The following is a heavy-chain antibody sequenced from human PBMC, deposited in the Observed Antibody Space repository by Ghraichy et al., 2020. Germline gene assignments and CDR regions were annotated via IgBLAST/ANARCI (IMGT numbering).Heavy chain of an antibody. D-gene: IGHD3-22*01. CDR3: ARSGYYYDSSGQSYFDY. Sequence: ASVKVSCKASGFPFTSYGFSWVRQAPGQGLEWMGWISAFNGITYFAQEVQDRVTMNTDTSTNTVYLELRSLRSDDTAVYYCARSGYYYDSSGQSYFDYWGQGTPVTVSS. V-gene: IGHV1-18*01. CDR2: ISAFNGIT. CDR1: GFPFTSYG. J-gene: IGHJ4*02.